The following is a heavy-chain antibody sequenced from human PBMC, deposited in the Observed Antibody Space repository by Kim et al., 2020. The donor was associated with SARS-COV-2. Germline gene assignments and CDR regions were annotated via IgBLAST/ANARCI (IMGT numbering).Heavy chain of an antibody. J-gene: IGHJ3*02. D-gene: IGHD6-13*01. CDR2: IYYSGST. CDR1: GGSISSYY. V-gene: IGHV4-59*01. Sequence: SETLSLTCTVSGGSISSYYWSWIRQPPGKGLEWIGYIYYSGSTNYNPTLKSRVTISVDTSKNQFSLKLSSVTAADTAVYYCARGPYSSSWDDTCFDIWGQGTMVTVSS. CDR3: ARGPYSSSWDDTCFDI.